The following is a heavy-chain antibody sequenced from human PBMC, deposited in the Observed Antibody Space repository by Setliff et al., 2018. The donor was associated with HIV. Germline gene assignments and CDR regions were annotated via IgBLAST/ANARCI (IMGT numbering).Heavy chain of an antibody. J-gene: IGHJ4*02. V-gene: IGHV1-24*01. CDR2: FDPEDVET. Sequence: ASVKVSCKVSGYTHTELSIHWVRQAPGKGLEWMGGFDPEDVETVYAQKFQGRVTMTEDTSTDTAYMELSSLRSEDTAVYYCATGTGDGYNGWGQGTLVTVSS. D-gene: IGHD5-12*01. CDR3: ATGTGDGYNG. CDR1: GYTHTELS.